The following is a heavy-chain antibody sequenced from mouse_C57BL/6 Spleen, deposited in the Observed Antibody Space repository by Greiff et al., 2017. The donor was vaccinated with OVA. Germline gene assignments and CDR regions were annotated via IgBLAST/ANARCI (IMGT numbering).Heavy chain of an antibody. D-gene: IGHD1-1*01. CDR1: GYTFTSYW. Sequence: VQLQQPGAELVKPGASVKMSCKASGYTFTSYWITWVKQRPGQGLEWIGDIYPGSGGTNSNEKFKSQATLTVDTSSSTAYMQLSSLTSEDAAVYYCGRQRTVGGGFDYWGTGTPVTVSA. J-gene: IGHJ1*03. CDR3: GRQRTVGGGFDY. V-gene: IGHV1-55*01. CDR2: IYPGSGGT.